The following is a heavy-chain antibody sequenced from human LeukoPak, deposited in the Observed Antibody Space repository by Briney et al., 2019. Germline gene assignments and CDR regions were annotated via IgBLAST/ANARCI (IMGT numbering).Heavy chain of an antibody. D-gene: IGHD5-18*01. Sequence: GASVKVSCKASGYTFTSYGISWVRQAPGQGLEGMGWISDYNGNTNYAQKLQGRVTMTTDTSTSTAYMELRSLRSDDTAVYYCARDPGIQLWLSYYYYYMDVWGKGTTVTVSS. CDR1: GYTFTSYG. CDR2: ISDYNGNT. CDR3: ARDPGIQLWLSYYYYYMDV. V-gene: IGHV1-18*01. J-gene: IGHJ6*03.